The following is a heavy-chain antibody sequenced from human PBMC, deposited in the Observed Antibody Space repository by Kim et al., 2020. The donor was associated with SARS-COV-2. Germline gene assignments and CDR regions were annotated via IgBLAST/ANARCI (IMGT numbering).Heavy chain of an antibody. Sequence: GGSLRLSCTASGFTFGDYAMSWVRQAPGKGLEWVGFIRSKAYGGTTEYAASVKGRFTISRDDSKSIAYLQMNSLKTEDTAVYYCTTDGSSWYLDYWGQGTLVTVSS. CDR1: GFTFGDYA. V-gene: IGHV3-49*04. CDR3: TTDGSSWYLDY. D-gene: IGHD6-13*01. CDR2: IRSKAYGGTT. J-gene: IGHJ4*02.